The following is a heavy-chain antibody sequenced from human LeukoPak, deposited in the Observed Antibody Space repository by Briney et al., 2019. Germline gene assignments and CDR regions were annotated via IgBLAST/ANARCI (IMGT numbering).Heavy chain of an antibody. D-gene: IGHD6-19*01. CDR1: GFTLSSNY. Sequence: GGSLRLSCAASGFTLSSNYMSWVRQAPGKGLEWVSVIYSGGSTYYSDSVNGRFTISRDNSKNMLYLQMNSLRAEDTAVYYCARDRAVAGSGPEFDYWGQGTLITVSS. CDR3: ARDRAVAGSGPEFDY. J-gene: IGHJ4*02. CDR2: IYSGGST. V-gene: IGHV3-53*01.